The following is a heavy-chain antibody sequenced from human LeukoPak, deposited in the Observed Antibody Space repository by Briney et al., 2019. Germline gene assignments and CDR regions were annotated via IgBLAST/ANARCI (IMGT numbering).Heavy chain of an antibody. CDR3: TRDVDYYGRPMDY. CDR1: GFTFGDYA. J-gene: IGHJ4*02. V-gene: IGHV3-49*04. Sequence: GGSLRLSCTASGFTFGDYAMSWVRQAPGKGLEWVGFIRSKAYGGTTEYAASVKGSFTISRDDSKSIAYLQMNSLKTEDTAVYYCTRDVDYYGRPMDYWGQGTLVTVSS. CDR2: IRSKAYGGTT. D-gene: IGHD3-10*01.